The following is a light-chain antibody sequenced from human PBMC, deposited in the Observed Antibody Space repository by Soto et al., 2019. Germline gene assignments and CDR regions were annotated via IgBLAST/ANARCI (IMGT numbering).Light chain of an antibody. J-gene: IGLJ1*01. CDR3: QSYDISLHNYV. V-gene: IGLV2-14*03. CDR2: DVT. CDR1: SSDVGGYNY. Sequence: QSALTQPASVSGSPGQSITISCTGTSSDVGGYNYVSWYQQHPGQAPKLMIYDVTNRPSGVSARFSGSKSGNTASLAITRLQAEDEADYYCQSYDISLHNYVFGTGTKLTVL.